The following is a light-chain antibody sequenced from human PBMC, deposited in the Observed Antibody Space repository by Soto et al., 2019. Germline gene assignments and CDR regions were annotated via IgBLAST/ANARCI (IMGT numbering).Light chain of an antibody. V-gene: IGLV2-23*01. J-gene: IGLJ2*01. CDR1: SSDVGSYNL. CDR3: CSYAGSVV. Sequence: QSVLTQPASVCGSPEQSITISCTGTSSDVGSYNLVSWYQQHPGKAPKLMIYEGSKRPSGVSNRFSGSKSGNTASLTISGLQAEDEADYYCCSYAGSVVFGGGTKLTVL. CDR2: EGS.